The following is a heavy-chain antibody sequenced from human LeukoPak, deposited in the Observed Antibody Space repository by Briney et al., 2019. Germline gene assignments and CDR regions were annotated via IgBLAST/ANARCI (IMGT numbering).Heavy chain of an antibody. CDR3: AKVFSSMIVVVSRDAFDI. CDR1: GFTFSSHG. CDR2: IWNDGSNK. J-gene: IGHJ3*02. D-gene: IGHD3-22*01. Sequence: GRSLRLSCAASGFTFSSHGMHWVRQAPGKGPEWMAVIWNDGSNKYYADSVKGRFTISRDNSKNTLYLQMNSLRAEDTAVYYCAKVFSSMIVVVSRDAFDIWGQGTMVTVSS. V-gene: IGHV3-33*06.